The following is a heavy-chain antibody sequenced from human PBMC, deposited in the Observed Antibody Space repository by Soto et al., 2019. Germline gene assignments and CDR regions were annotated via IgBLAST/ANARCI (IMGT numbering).Heavy chain of an antibody. J-gene: IGHJ5*02. V-gene: IGHV1-69*02. CDR3: AGAPRLRFLEWLPPNCFDP. Sequence: ASVKVSCKASGGTFSSYTISWVRQAPGQGLEWMGRIIPILGIANYAQKFQGRVTITADKSTSTAYMELSSLRSEDTAVYYCAGAPRLRFLEWLPPNCFDPWGQGTLVTVSS. CDR1: GGTFSSYT. D-gene: IGHD3-3*01. CDR2: IIPILGIA.